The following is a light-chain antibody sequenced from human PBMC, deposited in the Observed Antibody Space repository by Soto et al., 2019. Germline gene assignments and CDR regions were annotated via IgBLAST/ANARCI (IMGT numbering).Light chain of an antibody. J-gene: IGLJ1*01. Sequence: QSVLTQPASVSGSPGQSITISCTGTSSDVGGYNYVSWYQQHPGKAPKLMIYDVSNRPSGVSNRFSGSKSGNTASLTISGLQAEDEADYHCSSYTSSSTLEGVFGTGTKVTVL. V-gene: IGLV2-14*01. CDR3: SSYTSSSTLEGV. CDR2: DVS. CDR1: SSDVGGYNY.